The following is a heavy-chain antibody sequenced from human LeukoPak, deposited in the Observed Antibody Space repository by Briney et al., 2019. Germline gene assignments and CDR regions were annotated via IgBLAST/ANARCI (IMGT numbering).Heavy chain of an antibody. Sequence: SETLSLTCAVYGGSFSNYYWSWIRQSPGKGLEWIGEITHSGSTNYNPSLKSRVTISVDTSKNQFSLKLSSVTAADTAVYYCARYLDYGGNSRVFQHWGQGTLVTVSS. CDR2: ITHSGST. J-gene: IGHJ1*01. V-gene: IGHV4-34*01. CDR3: ARYLDYGGNSRVFQH. D-gene: IGHD4-23*01. CDR1: GGSFSNYY.